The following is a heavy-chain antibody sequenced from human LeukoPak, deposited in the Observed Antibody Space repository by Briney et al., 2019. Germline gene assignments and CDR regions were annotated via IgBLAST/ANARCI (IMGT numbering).Heavy chain of an antibody. Sequence: GSLRLSCAASGFTFSSYAMSWVRQAPGKGLEWISYINSGSSTIYYADSVKGRFTISRDNAKNSLYLQMNSLRVEDTAVYYCARASQYCSGGSCYTLPSFDPWGQGTLVTVSS. CDR2: INSGSSTI. D-gene: IGHD2-15*01. CDR3: ARASQYCSGGSCYTLPSFDP. V-gene: IGHV3-48*01. CDR1: GFTFSSYA. J-gene: IGHJ5*02.